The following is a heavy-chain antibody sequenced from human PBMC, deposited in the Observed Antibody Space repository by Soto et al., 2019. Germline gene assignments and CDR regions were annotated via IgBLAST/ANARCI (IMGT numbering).Heavy chain of an antibody. CDR3: AREIIDPKGGI. Sequence: ASVKVSCKASGYSFTSYAIHWMRQAPGQRLEWMGWINAGNGNTKYSQKFQGRVTITRDTSASTAYMELSSLRSEDTAVYYCAREIIDPKGGIWGQGTMVTVSS. V-gene: IGHV1-3*01. CDR2: INAGNGNT. CDR1: GYSFTSYA. J-gene: IGHJ3*02. D-gene: IGHD3-16*02.